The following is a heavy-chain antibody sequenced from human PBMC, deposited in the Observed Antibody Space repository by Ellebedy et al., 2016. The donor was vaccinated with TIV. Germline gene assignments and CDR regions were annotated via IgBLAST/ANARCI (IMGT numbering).Heavy chain of an antibody. D-gene: IGHD6-19*01. CDR1: GFTFSNAW. J-gene: IGHJ4*02. CDR3: TTRIAVAGKGKFDY. Sequence: GESLKISCAASGFTFSNAWMSWVRQAPGKGLEWVGRIKSKTDGGTTDYAAPVKGRFTISRDDSKNTLYLQMNSLKTEDTAVYYCTTRIAVAGKGKFDYWGQGTLVTVSS. V-gene: IGHV3-15*01. CDR2: IKSKTDGGTT.